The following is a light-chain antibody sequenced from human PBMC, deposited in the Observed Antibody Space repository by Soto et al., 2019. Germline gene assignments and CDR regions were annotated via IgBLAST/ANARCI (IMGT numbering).Light chain of an antibody. CDR2: GAS. Sequence: EIQITQSPPSLSASVEDRVTITCRTSQNINNCLNWYQQRPGKAPKLLIYGASSLQSGVPLRFSGSGSGTDFTLTISSLQPEDSATYYCQESYSPFWGTCSQGTKVDVK. CDR1: QNINNC. J-gene: IGKJ1*01. V-gene: IGKV1-39*01. CDR3: QESYSPFWGT.